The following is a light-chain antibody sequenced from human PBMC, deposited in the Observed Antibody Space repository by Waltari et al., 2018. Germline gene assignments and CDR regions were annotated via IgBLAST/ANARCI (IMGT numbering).Light chain of an antibody. CDR3: QVLDSSRDHLV. CDR2: DNR. V-gene: IGLV3-21*02. J-gene: IGLJ2*01. Sequence: SFVLTQPPSVSVAPGQTAKITCEENNIEDKSVPWYQQKAGQAPVLVVFDNRDRPSGIPERFSGSNFGNTATLTIIRVAAGDEADYYCQVLDSSRDHLVFGGGTRLTVL. CDR1: NIEDKS.